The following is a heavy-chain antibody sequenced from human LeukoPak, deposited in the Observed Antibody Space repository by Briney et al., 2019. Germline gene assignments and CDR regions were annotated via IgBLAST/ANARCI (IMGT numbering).Heavy chain of an antibody. Sequence: GGSLRLSCVASGFTFSGYGMHWVRQAPGKGLEWVALIWYDGGDKFYADSVKGRFTIARDNSKNTLYLQMNSLRADDTAVYYCGRRGSGSYHVDYWGRGTLVTVSS. CDR1: GFTFSGYG. D-gene: IGHD1-26*01. CDR2: IWYDGGDK. CDR3: GRRGSGSYHVDY. J-gene: IGHJ4*02. V-gene: IGHV3-33*01.